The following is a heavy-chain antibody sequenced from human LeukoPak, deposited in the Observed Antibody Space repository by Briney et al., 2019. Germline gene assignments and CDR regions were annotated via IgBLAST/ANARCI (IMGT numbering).Heavy chain of an antibody. CDR1: GGSINSGDYY. D-gene: IGHD4-17*01. V-gene: IGHV4-30-4*01. CDR3: ARGFAGDYVPDVYYYGMDV. Sequence: SETLSLTCTVSGGSINSGDYYWSWIRQPPGKGLEWIGYIYYSGSTYYNPSLKSRVTISVDTSKNQFSLKLSSVTAADTAVYYCARGFAGDYVPDVYYYGMDVWGQGTTVTVSS. J-gene: IGHJ6*02. CDR2: IYYSGST.